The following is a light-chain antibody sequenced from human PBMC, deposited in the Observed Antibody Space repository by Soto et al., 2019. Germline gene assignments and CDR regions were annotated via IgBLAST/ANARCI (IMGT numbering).Light chain of an antibody. Sequence: DIVMTQSPDSLAVSLGERATINCKSSQSVLYSSNNKNYLAWYQQKPGQPPKLLIYWASTRESGVPDRFSGRGSGTDFALTISSRQAEDVAVYYCQQYYSTLWTFGQGTKVEIK. CDR2: WAS. CDR3: QQYYSTLWT. CDR1: QSVLYSSNNKNY. V-gene: IGKV4-1*01. J-gene: IGKJ1*01.